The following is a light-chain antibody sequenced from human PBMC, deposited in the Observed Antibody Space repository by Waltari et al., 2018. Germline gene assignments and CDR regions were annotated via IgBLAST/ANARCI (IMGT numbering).Light chain of an antibody. V-gene: IGKV1-39*01. CDR2: DAS. J-gene: IGKJ1*01. CDR1: QSIVKY. Sequence: DIQMTQSPSSLSASVGDRVTITCRASQSIVKYLNWYQQKPGKAPKVLIYDASNLQNVVPPRFSGSGSGTDFTLTISSLQPEDFATYYCQQSYTTPRTFGQGTKVEIK. CDR3: QQSYTTPRT.